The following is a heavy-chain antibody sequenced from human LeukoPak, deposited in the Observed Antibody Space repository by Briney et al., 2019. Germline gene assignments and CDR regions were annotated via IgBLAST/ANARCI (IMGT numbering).Heavy chain of an antibody. D-gene: IGHD1-1*01. CDR2: IIPIFGTA. J-gene: IGHJ4*02. CDR3: ARAARNPFLGTTGTFDY. Sequence: ASVKVSCKASGGTFSSYAISWVRQAPGQGLEWMGGIIPIFGTANYAQKFQGRVTITADESTSTAYMELSSLRSEDTAVYYCARAARNPFLGTTGTFDYWGQGTLVTVSS. CDR1: GGTFSSYA. V-gene: IGHV1-69*13.